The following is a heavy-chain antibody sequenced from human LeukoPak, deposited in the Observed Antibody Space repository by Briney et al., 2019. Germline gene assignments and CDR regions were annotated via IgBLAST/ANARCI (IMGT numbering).Heavy chain of an antibody. CDR1: GGSISSSSYY. D-gene: IGHD2-15*01. CDR2: IYYSGST. Sequence: PSETLSLTCTVSGGSISSSSYYWGWIRQPPGKGLEWIGSIYYSGSTYYNPSLKSRVTISVDTSKNQFSLKLSSVTAADTAVYYCRGGINWFDPWGQGTLVTVSS. J-gene: IGHJ5*02. CDR3: RGGINWFDP. V-gene: IGHV4-39*07.